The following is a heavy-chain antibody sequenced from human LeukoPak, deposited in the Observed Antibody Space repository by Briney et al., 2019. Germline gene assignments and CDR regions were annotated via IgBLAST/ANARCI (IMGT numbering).Heavy chain of an antibody. D-gene: IGHD5-12*01. CDR3: ARGGGYASPIGY. CDR1: GGSISSYY. Sequence: PSETLPLTCTVSGGSISSYYWSWIRQPPGKGLEWIGYIYHSGSTNYNPSLKSRVTISVDTSKNQFSLKLSSVTAADTAVYYCARGGGYASPIGYWGQGALVTVSS. J-gene: IGHJ4*02. CDR2: IYHSGST. V-gene: IGHV4-59*01.